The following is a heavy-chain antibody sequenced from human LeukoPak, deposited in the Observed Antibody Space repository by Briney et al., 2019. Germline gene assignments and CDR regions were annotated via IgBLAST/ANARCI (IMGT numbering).Heavy chain of an antibody. CDR1: GGSFSGYY. J-gene: IGHJ4*02. CDR3: ARDMITFGGVIVSGDY. Sequence: SETLSLTCAVYGGSFSGYYWSWIRQPPGKGLEWIGSIYYSGSTYYNPSLKSRVTISVDTSKNQFSLKLSSVTAADTAVYYCARDMITFGGVIVSGDYWGQGTLVTVSS. D-gene: IGHD3-16*02. V-gene: IGHV4-34*01. CDR2: IYYSGST.